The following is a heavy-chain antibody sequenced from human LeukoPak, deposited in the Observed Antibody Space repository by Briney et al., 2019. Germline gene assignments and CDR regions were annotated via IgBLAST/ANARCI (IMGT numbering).Heavy chain of an antibody. CDR3: ARDRRITMSVVVTLDAFDI. CDR1: GGSFSGYY. CDR2: INHSGGT. J-gene: IGHJ3*02. Sequence: SETLSLTCAVYGGSFSGYYWSWIRQPPGKGLEWIGEINHSGGTNYNPSLKSRVTISVDTSKNQFSLKLSSVTAADTAVYYCARDRRITMSVVVTLDAFDIWGQGTMVTVSS. V-gene: IGHV4-34*01. D-gene: IGHD3-22*01.